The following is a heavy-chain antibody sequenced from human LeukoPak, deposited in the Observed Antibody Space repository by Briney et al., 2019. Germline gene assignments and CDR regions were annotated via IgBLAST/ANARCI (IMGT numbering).Heavy chain of an antibody. Sequence: PGRSLRLSCAASGFTFSSYAMHWVRQAPGKGPEWVSVIYDSGTTYYADSVKGRFLIFRDTSKNTVDLQMNSLRVEDTAVYYCAGRRSSGWYAYWGQGTLVTVSS. CDR1: GFTFSSYA. V-gene: IGHV3-53*01. CDR2: IYDSGTT. J-gene: IGHJ4*02. CDR3: AGRRSSGWYAY. D-gene: IGHD6-19*01.